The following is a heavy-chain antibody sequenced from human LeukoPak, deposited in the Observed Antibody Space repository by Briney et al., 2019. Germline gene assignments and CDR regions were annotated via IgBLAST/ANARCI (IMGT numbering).Heavy chain of an antibody. CDR3: ARDPYSGSYGNYYYYFMDV. CDR1: GFTFSSYN. J-gene: IGHJ6*03. V-gene: IGHV3-21*01. D-gene: IGHD1-26*01. CDR2: ITSGSSYR. Sequence: GGSLRLSCAASGFTFSSYNMNWVRQAPGKGLEWVSSITSGSSYRFYADSVKGRFTISRDNAKNSLYLQMDSLRAEDTAVYYCARDPYSGSYGNYYYYFMDVWGKGTTVTISS.